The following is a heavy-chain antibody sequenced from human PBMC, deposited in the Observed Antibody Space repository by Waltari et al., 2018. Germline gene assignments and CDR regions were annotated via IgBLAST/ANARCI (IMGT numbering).Heavy chain of an antibody. V-gene: IGHV3-7*01. D-gene: IGHD3-22*01. CDR1: GFTLRSYW. CDR2: IKKDGSEE. J-gene: IGHJ3*02. Sequence: EVQLVASGGGLVQPGGSLNLSCAASGFTLRSYWMSWVRQAPGKGLEWVANIKKDGSEEYYVDSVRGRFTISRDNAKNSLYLQMNSLRPEDTAVYYCARDQWFAFDIWGQGTMVTVSS. CDR3: ARDQWFAFDI.